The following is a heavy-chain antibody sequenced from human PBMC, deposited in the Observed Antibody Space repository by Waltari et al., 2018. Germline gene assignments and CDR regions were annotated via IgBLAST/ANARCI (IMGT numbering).Heavy chain of an antibody. V-gene: IGHV4-39*07. Sequence: QLRLQESGPGLVKPSETLSLTCTVSGGSISSSSYYWGWIRQPPGKGLEWIGSIYYIGSTYYNPSLKSRVTISVDTSKNQFSLKLSSVTAADTAVYYCARDCSGSWYYWFDPWGQGTLVTVSS. CDR1: GGSISSSSYY. CDR3: ARDCSGSWYYWFDP. D-gene: IGHD6-13*01. J-gene: IGHJ5*02. CDR2: IYYIGST.